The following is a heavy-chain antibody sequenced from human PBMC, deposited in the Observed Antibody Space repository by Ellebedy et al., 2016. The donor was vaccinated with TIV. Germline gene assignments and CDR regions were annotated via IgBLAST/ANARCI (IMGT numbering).Heavy chain of an antibody. CDR3: VREGSGYSYGRNWFNP. V-gene: IGHV3-30*03. CDR1: GFTFSSYG. Sequence: GESLKISXAASGFTFSSYGMHWVRQAPGKGLEWVAVISYDGSNKYYADSVKGRFTISRDNSKNTLYLQMNSLRDEDTAVYYCVREGSGYSYGRNWFNPWGQGTLVTVSS. CDR2: ISYDGSNK. D-gene: IGHD5-18*01. J-gene: IGHJ5*02.